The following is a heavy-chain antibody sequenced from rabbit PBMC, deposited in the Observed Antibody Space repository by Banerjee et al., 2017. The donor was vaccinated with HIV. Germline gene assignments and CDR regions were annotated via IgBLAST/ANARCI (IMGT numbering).Heavy chain of an antibody. V-gene: IGHV1S40*01. CDR3: ARGLRDAGYGCAL. D-gene: IGHD6-1*01. CDR2: IYTGWGNT. Sequence: QSLEESGGDLVKPGASLTLTCTASGFTLSTYWICWVRQAPGKGLEWIACIYTGWGNTYYASLAKGRFTITKTSSTTVTLQMTSLTAADTATYFCARGLRDAGYGCALWGPGTLVTVS. J-gene: IGHJ4*01. CDR1: GFTLSTYW.